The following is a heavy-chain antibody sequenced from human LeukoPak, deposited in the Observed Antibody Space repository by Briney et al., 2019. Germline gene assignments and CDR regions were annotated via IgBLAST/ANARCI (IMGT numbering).Heavy chain of an antibody. CDR3: ARVVPAATHFDF. CDR2: IYYSGST. J-gene: IGHJ4*02. CDR1: GGSISTSFY. V-gene: IGHV4-39*01. D-gene: IGHD2-2*01. Sequence: KPSETLCLTCTISGGSISTSFYWGCIRQPPGKGLEWIGSIYYSGSTYYDPSLKSRITVSVNASRNQFSLKPSPWPAARTAVYYCARVVPAATHFDFWGQGTLVTVSS.